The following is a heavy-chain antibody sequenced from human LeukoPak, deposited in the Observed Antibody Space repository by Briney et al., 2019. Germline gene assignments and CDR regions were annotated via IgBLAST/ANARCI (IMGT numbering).Heavy chain of an antibody. J-gene: IGHJ4*02. Sequence: PGGSLRLSCAASGFTFRSYGMHWVRQAPGKGLEWVAFIRYDGSNKYYADSVKGRFTISRDNSKNTLYLQMNSLRVEDTAVYYCARVNYYYDSSGYYYYFDYWGQGTLVTVSS. CDR2: IRYDGSNK. D-gene: IGHD3-22*01. CDR1: GFTFRSYG. CDR3: ARVNYYYDSSGYYYYFDY. V-gene: IGHV3-30*02.